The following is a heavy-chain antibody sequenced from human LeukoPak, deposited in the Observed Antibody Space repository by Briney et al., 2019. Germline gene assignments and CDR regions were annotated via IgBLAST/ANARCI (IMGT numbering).Heavy chain of an antibody. D-gene: IGHD3-16*01. V-gene: IGHV3-48*03. CDR3: VSAYGGLLDY. J-gene: IGHJ4*02. Sequence: GGSLRLSCAASGFTFSTYEMNWVRQVPGKGLEWVSYISGSGTAIYYADSVKGRFAISRDNTKNSMYLQMNSLRAEDTAVYYCVSAYGGLLDYWGQGTLVTVSS. CDR1: GFTFSTYE. CDR2: ISGSGTAI.